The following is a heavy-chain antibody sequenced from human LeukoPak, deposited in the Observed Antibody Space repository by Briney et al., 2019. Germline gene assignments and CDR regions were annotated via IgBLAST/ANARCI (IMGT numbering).Heavy chain of an antibody. Sequence: GGSLRLSCVASGFTVSSNYMSWVRQAPGKGLEWVSIIYSGGNSYYADSVKGRFTISRDKSKNALYLQMNSLRAEDTAMYYCARMIAAAGTTGGDYFNYWGQGTLVTVFS. CDR3: ARMIAAAGTTGGDYFNY. J-gene: IGHJ4*02. D-gene: IGHD6-13*01. V-gene: IGHV3-53*01. CDR2: IYSGGNS. CDR1: GFTVSSNY.